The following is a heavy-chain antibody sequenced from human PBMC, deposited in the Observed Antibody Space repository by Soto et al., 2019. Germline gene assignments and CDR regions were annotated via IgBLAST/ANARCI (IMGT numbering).Heavy chain of an antibody. J-gene: IGHJ5*02. D-gene: IGHD3-16*01. CDR1: GYTFTGYY. V-gene: IGHV1-2*02. CDR2: INPNSGGT. CDR3: ARGRVQAGNGGDRFDP. Sequence: ASVKVSCKASGYTFTGYYMHWVRQAPGQGLEWMGWINPNSGGTNYAQKFQGRVTMTRDTSISTAYMELSRLRSDDTAVYYCARGRVQAGNGGDRFDPWGQGTLVTVSS.